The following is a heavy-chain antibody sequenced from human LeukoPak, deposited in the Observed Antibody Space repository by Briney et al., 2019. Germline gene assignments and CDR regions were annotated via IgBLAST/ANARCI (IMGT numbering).Heavy chain of an antibody. CDR3: ARDVVGLVATRGGVNWFDP. Sequence: ASVKVSCKASGYTFTGYYMHWVRQAPGQGLEWMGWINPNSGGTNYAQKFQGRVTMTRDTSISTAYMELSRLRSDDTAAYYCARDVVGLVATRGGVNWFDPWGQGTLVTVSS. V-gene: IGHV1-2*02. CDR2: INPNSGGT. D-gene: IGHD5-12*01. J-gene: IGHJ5*02. CDR1: GYTFTGYY.